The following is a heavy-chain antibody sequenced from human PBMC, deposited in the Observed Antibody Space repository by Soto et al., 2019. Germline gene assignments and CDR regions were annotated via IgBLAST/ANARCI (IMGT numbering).Heavy chain of an antibody. Sequence: GGSLRLSCAASGFTFSSYSMNWVRQAPGKGLEWVSYISSSSSTIYYADSVKGRFTISRDNAKNSLYLQMNSLRAEDRAVDACACDGARPLMLAAFDYWGQGTLVTVSS. CDR1: GFTFSSYS. V-gene: IGHV3-48*01. CDR3: ACDGARPLMLAAFDY. D-gene: IGHD2-8*01. CDR2: ISSSSSTI. J-gene: IGHJ4*02.